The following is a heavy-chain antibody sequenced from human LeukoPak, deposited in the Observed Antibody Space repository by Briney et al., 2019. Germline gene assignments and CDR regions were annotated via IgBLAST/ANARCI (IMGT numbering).Heavy chain of an antibody. V-gene: IGHV4-59*01. CDR2: IYDTGST. CDR3: ARITYGPPDY. J-gene: IGHJ4*02. Sequence: SETLSLTCTVYGGSISSSDWSWIRQPPGKGQEWIGYIYDTGSTNYNHSLNSRVTISIDTSKNQFSLNLRSVTAADTAVYYCARITYGPPDYWGQGTLVTVSS. CDR1: GGSISSSD. D-gene: IGHD4-17*01.